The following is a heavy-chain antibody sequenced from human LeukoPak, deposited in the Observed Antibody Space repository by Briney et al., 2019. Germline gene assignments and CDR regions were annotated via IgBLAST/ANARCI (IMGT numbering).Heavy chain of an antibody. CDR3: AKHPHIVVVVAASGGDWFDP. CDR2: ISGSGDNT. Sequence: PGGSLRLACAASGFTFNNCAMSWVRQAPGKGLEWVSAISGSGDNTYYADSVKGRFTISRDNSKNTLYLQMNSLRAEDTAIYYCAKHPHIVVVVAASGGDWFDPWGQGTLVTVSS. J-gene: IGHJ5*02. V-gene: IGHV3-23*01. D-gene: IGHD2-15*01. CDR1: GFTFNNCA.